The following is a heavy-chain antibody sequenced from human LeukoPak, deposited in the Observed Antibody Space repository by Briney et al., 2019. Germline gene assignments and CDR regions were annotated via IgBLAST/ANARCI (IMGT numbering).Heavy chain of an antibody. CDR1: GGSISSSNW. Sequence: SGTLSLTCAVSGGSISSSNWWSWVRPPPGKGLEWIGEIYHSGSTNYNPSLKSRVTISVDKSKNQSSLKLSSVTAADTAVYYCARDSSVAEYYFDYWGQGTLVTVSS. D-gene: IGHD6-19*01. J-gene: IGHJ4*02. CDR3: ARDSSVAEYYFDY. CDR2: IYHSGST. V-gene: IGHV4-4*02.